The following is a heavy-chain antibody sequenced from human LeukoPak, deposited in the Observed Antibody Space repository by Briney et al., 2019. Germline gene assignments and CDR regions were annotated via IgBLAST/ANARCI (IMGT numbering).Heavy chain of an antibody. V-gene: IGHV3-30*18. D-gene: IGHD5-24*01. CDR1: GFTFSSYG. CDR2: ISYDGSNK. Sequence: AGGSLRLSCAASGFTFSSYGMHWVRRAPGKGLEWVAVISYDGSNKYYADSVKGRFTISRDNSKNTLYLQMNSLRAEDTAVYYCAKDSRDGYNYDYWGQGTLVTVSS. CDR3: AKDSRDGYNYDY. J-gene: IGHJ4*02.